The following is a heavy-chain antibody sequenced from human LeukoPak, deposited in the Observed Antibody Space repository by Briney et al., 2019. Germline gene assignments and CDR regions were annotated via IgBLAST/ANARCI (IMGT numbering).Heavy chain of an antibody. CDR2: IYYSGST. V-gene: IGHV4-4*02. D-gene: IGHD3-22*01. CDR3: ARDRYFYDSSGYYYYFDY. J-gene: IGHJ4*02. Sequence: SGTLSLTCAVSGGSISSSNWWSWVRQHPGKGLEWIGYIYYSGSTYYNPSLKSRVTISVDTSKNQFSLKLSSVTAADTAVYYCARDRYFYDSSGYYYYFDYWGQGTLVTVSS. CDR1: GGSISSSNW.